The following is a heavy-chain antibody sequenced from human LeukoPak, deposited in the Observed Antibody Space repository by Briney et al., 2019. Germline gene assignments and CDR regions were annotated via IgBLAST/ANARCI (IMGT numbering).Heavy chain of an antibody. V-gene: IGHV4-39*01. CDR1: GGSTSSSSYY. J-gene: IGHJ4*02. CDR3: ASSFATVLVGINSH. D-gene: IGHD1-14*01. CDR2: IYYSGST. Sequence: SETLSLTCTVSGGSTSSSSYYWGWIRQPPGKGLEWIGSIYYSGSTYYNPSLKSRVTISVDTSKNQFSLKLSSVTAADTAVYYCASSFATVLVGINSHWGQGTLVTVSS.